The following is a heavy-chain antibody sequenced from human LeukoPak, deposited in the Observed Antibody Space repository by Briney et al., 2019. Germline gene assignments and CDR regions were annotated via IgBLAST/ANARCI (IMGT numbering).Heavy chain of an antibody. CDR2: ISSSGSTI. CDR3: ARGRLPDPFLLIDY. J-gene: IGHJ4*02. CDR1: GFTFSDYY. Sequence: GGSLRLSCAASGFTFSDYYMSWIRQAPGKGLEWISYISSSGSTIYYADSVKGRFTISRDNAKDSLYLQMNSLRAEDTAVYYCARGRLPDPFLLIDYWGQGTLVTVSS. D-gene: IGHD2-21*01. V-gene: IGHV3-11*01.